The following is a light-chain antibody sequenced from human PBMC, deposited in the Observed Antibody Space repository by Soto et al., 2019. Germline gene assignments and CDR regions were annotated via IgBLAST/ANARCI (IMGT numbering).Light chain of an antibody. CDR3: QQRYSTPRT. Sequence: DIQMTQSPSSLSASVGDRVTITCRASQGISSYLNWYQQKPGKAPKLLIYAASSLQSGVPSRFSGSGSGTDFTLTISSLQPEDFATYYCQQRYSTPRTFGQGTRLEIK. CDR1: QGISSY. J-gene: IGKJ5*01. V-gene: IGKV1-39*01. CDR2: AAS.